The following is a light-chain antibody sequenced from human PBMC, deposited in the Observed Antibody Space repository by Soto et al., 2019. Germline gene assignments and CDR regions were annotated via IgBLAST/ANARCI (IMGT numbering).Light chain of an antibody. CDR1: QSVRSW. V-gene: IGKV1-5*01. Sequence: DILMTQSPSTLSASVGDRVTITCRASQSVRSWLAWYQQKPGVAPKVLIYDASRLQSGVPLRFSGGGSGTEFTFTISSLQPDDFATYYCQQYDSYSPTSGKGTNVEIK. CDR2: DAS. CDR3: QQYDSYSPT. J-gene: IGKJ1*01.